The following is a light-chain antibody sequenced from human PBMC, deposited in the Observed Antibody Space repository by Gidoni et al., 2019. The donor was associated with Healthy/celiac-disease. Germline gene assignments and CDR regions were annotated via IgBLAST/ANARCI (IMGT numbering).Light chain of an antibody. V-gene: IGLV3-19*01. CDR2: GKN. J-gene: IGLJ3*02. CDR3: NSRDSSGNPNWV. CDR1: SLRSYY. Sequence: SSELTQDPAVSVALGQTVRITCQGDSLRSYYASWYQQKPGQAPELVIYGKNNRPSGIPDRFSGSSSGNTASLTITGAQAEDEADYYCNSRDSSGNPNWVFGGGTKLTVL.